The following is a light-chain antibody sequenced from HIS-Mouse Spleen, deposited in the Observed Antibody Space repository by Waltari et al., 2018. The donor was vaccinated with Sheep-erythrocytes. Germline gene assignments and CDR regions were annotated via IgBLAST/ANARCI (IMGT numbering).Light chain of an antibody. J-gene: IGLJ3*02. CDR3: CSYAGSSTPWV. CDR2: EGS. Sequence: QSALTQPASVSGSPGPSIPIPCTGTRRDGGSYNFVSWCPPHPGKAPKLMLYEGSKRPSGVSNRFSGSKSGNTASLTISGLQAEDEADYYCCSYAGSSTPWVFGGGTKLTVL. V-gene: IGLV2-23*01. CDR1: RRDGGSYNF.